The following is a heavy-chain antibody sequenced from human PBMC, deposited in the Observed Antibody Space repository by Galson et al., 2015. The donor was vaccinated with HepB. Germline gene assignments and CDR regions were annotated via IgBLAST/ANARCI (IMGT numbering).Heavy chain of an antibody. CDR1: GFTFSDYY. D-gene: IGHD2-15*01. J-gene: IGHJ5*02. Sequence: SLRLSCAASGFTFSDYYMSWIRRAPGKGLEWVSYISSSSSYTNYADSVKGRFTISRDNAKNSLYLQMNSLRAEDTAVYYCARVQCSGGSCYTQNDNWFDPWGQGTLVTVSS. V-gene: IGHV3-11*06. CDR3: ARVQCSGGSCYTQNDNWFDP. CDR2: ISSSSSYT.